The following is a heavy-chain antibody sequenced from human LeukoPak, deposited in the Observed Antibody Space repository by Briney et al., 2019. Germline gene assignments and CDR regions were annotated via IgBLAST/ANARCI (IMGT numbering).Heavy chain of an antibody. CDR3: AREGTTSKQGGAYHFDY. CDR1: GFTFSSYA. D-gene: IGHD1-7*01. CDR2: ISYDGSNK. Sequence: GGSLRLSCAASGFTFSSYAMHWVRQAPGKGLEWVAVISYDGSNKYYADSVKGRFTISRDNSKNTLYLQMNSLRAEDTAVYYCAREGTTSKQGGAYHFDYWGQGTLVTVSS. J-gene: IGHJ4*02. V-gene: IGHV3-30-3*01.